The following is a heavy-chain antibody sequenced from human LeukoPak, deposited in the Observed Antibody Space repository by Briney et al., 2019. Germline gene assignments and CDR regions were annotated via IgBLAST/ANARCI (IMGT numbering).Heavy chain of an antibody. D-gene: IGHD4-11*01. J-gene: IGHJ4*02. CDR1: GYTFRGNY. CDR3: ARDPSSVTLYFFDY. Sequence: ASVKISCKASGYTFRGNYIHWLRQAPRQGLEWMGWIDANNGDTKSAQKFQGRVNMSRDTSISTAYMDLRSLSPDDAAVYYCARDPSSVTLYFFDYWGQGTLVTVSS. V-gene: IGHV1-2*02. CDR2: IDANNGDT.